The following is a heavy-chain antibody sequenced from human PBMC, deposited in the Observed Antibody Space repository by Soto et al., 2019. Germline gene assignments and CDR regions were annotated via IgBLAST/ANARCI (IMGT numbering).Heavy chain of an antibody. CDR3: ARDRVSSGGSCYSCSIRGMDV. D-gene: IGHD2-15*01. J-gene: IGHJ6*02. V-gene: IGHV4-31*03. CDR1: GASISSTGYY. CDR2: MYHSGST. Sequence: SETLSLTCTVSGASISSTGYYCTWLRLHPGKGLEWIGYMYHSGSTNYNPSLESRVTISVDTSKNQFSLKLSSVTAADTAVYYCARDRVSSGGSCYSCSIRGMDVWGQGTTVTVSS.